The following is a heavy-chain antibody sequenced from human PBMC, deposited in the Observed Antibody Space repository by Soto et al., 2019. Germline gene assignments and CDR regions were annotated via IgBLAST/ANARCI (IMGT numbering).Heavy chain of an antibody. Sequence: SETLSLTCSVSGDSISTVDYFWAWIRQPPGQALEYIGYIYKSTTTYYNPSFESRVAISLDTSKSQFSLNVTSVTAADTAVYLCARGRYCLTGRCFPNWFDSWGQGTLVTVSS. CDR2: IYKSTTT. D-gene: IGHD2-15*01. J-gene: IGHJ5*01. CDR1: GDSISTVDYF. V-gene: IGHV4-30-4*01. CDR3: ARGRYCLTGRCFPNWFDS.